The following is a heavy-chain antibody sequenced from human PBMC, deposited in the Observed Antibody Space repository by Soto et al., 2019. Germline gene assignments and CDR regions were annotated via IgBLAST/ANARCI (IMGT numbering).Heavy chain of an antibody. CDR1: GGTFSSYT. Sequence: QVQLVQSGAEVKKPGSSVKVSCKASGGTFSSYTISWVRQAPGQGLEWMGRIIPILGIANYAQPFQGRVTITADKSTSTAYRELSSLRSEDTAVYYCARGVSSGGALYGMDVWGQGTTVTVSS. J-gene: IGHJ6*02. CDR3: ARGVSSGGALYGMDV. D-gene: IGHD6-19*01. CDR2: IIPILGIA. V-gene: IGHV1-69*02.